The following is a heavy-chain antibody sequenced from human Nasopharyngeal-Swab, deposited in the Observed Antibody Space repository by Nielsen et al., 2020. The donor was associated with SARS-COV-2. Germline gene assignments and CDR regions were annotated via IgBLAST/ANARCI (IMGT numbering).Heavy chain of an antibody. D-gene: IGHD3-10*01. J-gene: IGHJ5*02. CDR3: ARRADTLVRGVIDL. Sequence: SETLSLTCAVYGGSFSGYYWSWIRQPPGKGLEWIGEINHSGSTNYNPSLKSRVTISVDTSKNQFSLKLSSVTAADTAVYYCARRADTLVRGVIDLWGQGTLVTVSS. CDR1: GGSFSGYY. V-gene: IGHV4-34*01. CDR2: INHSGST.